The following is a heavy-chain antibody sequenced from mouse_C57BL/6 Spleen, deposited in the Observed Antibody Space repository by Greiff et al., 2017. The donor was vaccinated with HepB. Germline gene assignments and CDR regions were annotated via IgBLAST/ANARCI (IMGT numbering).Heavy chain of an antibody. J-gene: IGHJ1*03. CDR1: GYTFTSYG. CDR2: IYPRSGNT. CDR3: AIYYPAEYFDV. D-gene: IGHD1-1*01. V-gene: IGHV1-81*01. Sequence: QVQLKESGAELARPGASVKLSCKASGYTFTSYGISWVKQRTGQGLEWIGEIYPRSGNTYYNEKFKGKATLTADKSSSTAYMELRSLTSEDSAVYFCAIYYPAEYFDVWGTGTTVTVSS.